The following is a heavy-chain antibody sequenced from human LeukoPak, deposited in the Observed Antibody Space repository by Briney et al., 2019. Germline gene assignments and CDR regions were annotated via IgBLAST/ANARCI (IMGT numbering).Heavy chain of an antibody. V-gene: IGHV4-59*01. Sequence: SETLSLTCTVSGGSISSYYWNWIRLPPGKGLEWIGCLSKSGNTNYSPSLKSRVTIFGDTSKNQFFLKLSSVTAADTAVYYRARARYVNSFYAFDIWGQGTLVTVSS. CDR1: GGSISSYY. CDR3: ARARYVNSFYAFDI. CDR2: LSKSGNT. J-gene: IGHJ3*02. D-gene: IGHD3-9*01.